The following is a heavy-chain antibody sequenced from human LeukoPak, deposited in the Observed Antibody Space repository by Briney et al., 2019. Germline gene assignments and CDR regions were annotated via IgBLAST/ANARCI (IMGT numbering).Heavy chain of an antibody. D-gene: IGHD3-3*01. J-gene: IGHJ4*02. CDR3: TNSYSDFWIDY. V-gene: IGHV3-73*01. CDR2: IRSKANSYAT. Sequence: PGGSLRLSCAASGFTFSGSAMHWVRQASGKGLEWVGRIRSKANSYATAYTSSVKGRFTISRDDSKNTVYLQMNSLKTEDTAAYYCTNSYSDFWIDYWGQGTLVTVSS. CDR1: GFTFSGSA.